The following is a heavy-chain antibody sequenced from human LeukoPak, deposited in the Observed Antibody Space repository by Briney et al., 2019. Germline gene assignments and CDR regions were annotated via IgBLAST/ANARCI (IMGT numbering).Heavy chain of an antibody. CDR2: ISAYNGHT. CDR3: ARGSYMDV. V-gene: IGHV1-18*01. J-gene: IGHJ6*03. CDR1: GGTFSSYA. Sequence: ASVKVSCKASGGTFSSYAISWVRQAPGQGLEWMGWISAYNGHTDYAQKVQGRITMTTDTSTTTAYMELRSLRSDDTAVYYCARGSYMDVWGKGTTVTVSS.